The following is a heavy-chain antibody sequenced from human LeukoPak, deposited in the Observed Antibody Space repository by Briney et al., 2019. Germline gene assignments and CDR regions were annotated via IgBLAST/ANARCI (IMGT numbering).Heavy chain of an antibody. CDR2: IIPIFGTA. Sequence: SVQVSCKASGGTFSSYAISWVRQAPGQGLEWMGGIIPIFGTANYAQKFPGRVTITTDESTSTAYMELSSLRSEDTAVYYCARGNVLRFFEWLLSDAFDIWGQGTMVTVSS. D-gene: IGHD3-3*01. J-gene: IGHJ3*02. CDR3: ARGNVLRFFEWLLSDAFDI. CDR1: GGTFSSYA. V-gene: IGHV1-69*05.